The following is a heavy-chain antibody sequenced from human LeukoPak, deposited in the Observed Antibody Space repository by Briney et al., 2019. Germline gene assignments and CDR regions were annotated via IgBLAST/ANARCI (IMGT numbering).Heavy chain of an antibody. Sequence: DPAGSMRISSVASGFTFSSYAMSWVRQAPGKGLEWVSAISGSGGSTYYADSVKGRFTISRDNSKNTLYLQMNSLRAEDTAVYYCAKVVPGSAYFDYWGQGTLVTVSS. J-gene: IGHJ4*02. V-gene: IGHV3-23*01. CDR1: GFTFSSYA. D-gene: IGHD3-10*01. CDR2: ISGSGGST. CDR3: AKVVPGSAYFDY.